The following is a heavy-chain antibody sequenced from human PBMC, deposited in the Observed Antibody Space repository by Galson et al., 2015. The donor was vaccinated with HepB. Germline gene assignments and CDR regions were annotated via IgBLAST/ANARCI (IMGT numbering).Heavy chain of an antibody. D-gene: IGHD6-19*01. Sequence: SLRLSCAASGFTFSSYAMHWVRQAPGKGLEYVSAISSNGGSTYYADSVKGRFTISRDNSKNTLYLQMSSLRAEDTAVYYCVKDRVAVAAADYYYYYGMDVWGQGTTVTVSS. CDR3: VKDRVAVAAADYYYYYGMDV. CDR2: ISSNGGST. V-gene: IGHV3-64D*06. J-gene: IGHJ6*02. CDR1: GFTFSSYA.